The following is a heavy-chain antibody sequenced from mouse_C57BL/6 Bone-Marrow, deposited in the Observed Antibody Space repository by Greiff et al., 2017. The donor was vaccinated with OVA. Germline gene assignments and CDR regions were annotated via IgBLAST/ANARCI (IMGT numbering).Heavy chain of an antibody. D-gene: IGHD1-1*01. V-gene: IGHV2-4*01. CDR3: AKNWSSTYAMDY. J-gene: IGHJ4*01. Sequence: VKLEESGPGLVQPSQSLSITCTVSGFSLTSYGVHWVRQPPGKGLEWLGVIWSGGSTDYNAAFISRLSISKDNSKSQVFFKMNSLQADDTAIYYCAKNWSSTYAMDYWGQGTSVTVSS. CDR1: GFSLTSYG. CDR2: IWSGGST.